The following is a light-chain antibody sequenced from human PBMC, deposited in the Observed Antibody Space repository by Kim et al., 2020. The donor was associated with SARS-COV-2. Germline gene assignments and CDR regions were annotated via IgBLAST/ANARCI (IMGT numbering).Light chain of an antibody. CDR3: QQYYSYSYT. CDR2: KAS. Sequence: SASVGDRVTITCRASQSISSWLAWYQQKPGKAPKVLIYKASSLESGVPSRFSGSGSGTDFTLTISSLQPDDFATYYCQQYYSYSYTFGQGTKLEI. V-gene: IGKV1-5*03. J-gene: IGKJ2*01. CDR1: QSISSW.